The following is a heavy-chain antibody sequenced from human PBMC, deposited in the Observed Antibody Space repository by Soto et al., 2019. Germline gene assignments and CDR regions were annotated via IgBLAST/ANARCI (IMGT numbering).Heavy chain of an antibody. D-gene: IGHD2-15*01. J-gene: IGHJ5*02. CDR1: GYTFTSYG. Sequence: GASVKVSCKASGYTFTSYGISWVRQAPGQGLEWMGWISAYNGNTNYAQKLQGRVTMTTDTSISTAYMELSSLRSEDTAVYYCARGPPGRGYCSGGSCYSFGVWFDPWGQGTLVTVSS. V-gene: IGHV1-18*01. CDR3: ARGPPGRGYCSGGSCYSFGVWFDP. CDR2: ISAYNGNT.